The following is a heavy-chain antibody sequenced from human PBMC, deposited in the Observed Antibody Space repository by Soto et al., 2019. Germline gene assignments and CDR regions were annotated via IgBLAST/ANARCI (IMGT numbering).Heavy chain of an antibody. CDR1: GGSIRSSGYY. V-gene: IGHV4-31*03. J-gene: IGHJ6*02. D-gene: IGHD6-13*01. CDR3: ARDVAAGGVYYYAMDV. CDR2: LYYRGNT. Sequence: SETLSLTCTVSGGSIRSSGYYWNWIRQYPGKGLEWIGYLYYRGNTHYNASLKSRVTISVDTSRNQFPLKLSSVTAADTAVYYCARDVAAGGVYYYAMDVWGQGTTVTVSS.